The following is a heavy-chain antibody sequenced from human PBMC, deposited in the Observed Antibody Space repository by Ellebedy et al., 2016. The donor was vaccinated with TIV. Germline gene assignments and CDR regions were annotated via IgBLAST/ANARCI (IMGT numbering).Heavy chain of an antibody. D-gene: IGHD3-10*01. CDR2: INAGNGNT. CDR1: GYNFTSYY. CDR3: ARDTAPVHYYGSGASFDY. V-gene: IGHV1-3*01. Sequence: ASVKVSCKASGYNFTSYYMHWVRQAPGQRLEWMGWINAGNGNTKYSQNFQGRVTITRDTSASTAYMELSSLRSEDTAVYYCARDTAPVHYYGSGASFDYWGQGTLVTVSS. J-gene: IGHJ4*02.